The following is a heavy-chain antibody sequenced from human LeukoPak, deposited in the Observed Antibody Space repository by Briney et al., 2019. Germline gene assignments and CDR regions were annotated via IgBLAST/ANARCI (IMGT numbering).Heavy chain of an antibody. CDR2: IYYSGST. D-gene: IGHD3-10*01. CDR3: ARVDSNGSGSYYLNY. J-gene: IGHJ4*02. Sequence: SETLSLTCTVSGGSISSHYWSWIRQPPGKGLEWIGYIYYSGSTNYNPSLKSRVTISVDTSKNQFSLKLSSVTAADTAVYYCARVDSNGSGSYYLNYWGQGTLVTASS. V-gene: IGHV4-59*11. CDR1: GGSISSHY.